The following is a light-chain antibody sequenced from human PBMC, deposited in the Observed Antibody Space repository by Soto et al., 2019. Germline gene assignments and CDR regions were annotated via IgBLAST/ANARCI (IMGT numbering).Light chain of an antibody. J-gene: IGKJ1*01. Sequence: EIVLTQSPGTLSLSPGDRATLSCGASQSVSNNYLAWYQQKPGQAPRLLIYGASIRATGIPDRLSGSGSGTDFTLTISRLEPEDFAVYYCQQYGSTPRTFGQGTKVEIK. V-gene: IGKV3-20*01. CDR2: GAS. CDR3: QQYGSTPRT. CDR1: QSVSNNY.